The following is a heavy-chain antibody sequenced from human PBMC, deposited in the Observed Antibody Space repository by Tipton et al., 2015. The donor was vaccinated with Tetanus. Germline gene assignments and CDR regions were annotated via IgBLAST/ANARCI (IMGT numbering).Heavy chain of an antibody. CDR3: AREADWRGGSSFSGGFDN. CDR2: TWYDGTET. CDR1: GLIFSRYG. D-gene: IGHD3-10*01. J-gene: IGHJ4*02. Sequence: SLRLSCAVSGLIFSRYGMHWVRQAPGKGLEWVAVTWYDGTETYYAGSVKGRFTISRDNSKDTLYLQMNSLRAEDTAVYVCAREADWRGGSSFSGGFDNWGQGTQVTVSS. V-gene: IGHV3-33*01.